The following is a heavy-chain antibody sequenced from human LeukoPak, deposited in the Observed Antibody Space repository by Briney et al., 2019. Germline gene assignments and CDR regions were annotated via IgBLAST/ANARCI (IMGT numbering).Heavy chain of an antibody. D-gene: IGHD3-9*01. CDR2: INPNSGGT. J-gene: IGHJ6*02. Sequence: GASVKVSCKASGYTFTGYHMHWVRQAPGQGLEWMGWINPNSGGTNYAQKFQGRVTMTRDTSISTAYMELSRLRSDDTAVYYCAREHYDILTGGSGPSDYYYGMDVWGQGTTVTVSS. CDR3: AREHYDILTGGSGPSDYYYGMDV. V-gene: IGHV1-2*02. CDR1: GYTFTGYH.